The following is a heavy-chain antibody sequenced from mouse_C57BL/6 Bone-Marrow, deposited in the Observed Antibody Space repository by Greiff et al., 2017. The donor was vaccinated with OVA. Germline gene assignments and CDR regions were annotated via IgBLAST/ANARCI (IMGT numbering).Heavy chain of an antibody. CDR1: GYTFTSYW. J-gene: IGHJ3*01. CDR3: ASSYYGSRILFAY. V-gene: IGHV1-50*01. D-gene: IGHD1-1*01. Sequence: QVQLQQPGAELVKPGASVKLSCKASGYTFTSYWMQWVKQRPGQGLEWIGEIDPSDSYTNYNQKFKGKATLTVDTSSSTAYMQLSSLTSEDSAVYYCASSYYGSRILFAYWGQGTLVTVSA. CDR2: IDPSDSYT.